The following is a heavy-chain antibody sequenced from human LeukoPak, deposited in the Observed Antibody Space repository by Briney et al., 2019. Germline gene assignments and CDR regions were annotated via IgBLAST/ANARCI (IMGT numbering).Heavy chain of an antibody. CDR1: GGSISSTNYY. CDR3: ARGTVAGYGSGSCFDY. D-gene: IGHD3-10*01. CDR2: IYHSRST. Sequence: SETLSLTRTVSGGSISSTNYYWGWVRQPPGKGLEWIGEIYHSRSTNYNPSLKSRVTISVDKSKNQFSLKLSSVTAADTAVYYCARGTVAGYGSGSCFDYWGQGTLVTVSS. J-gene: IGHJ4*02. V-gene: IGHV4-39*07.